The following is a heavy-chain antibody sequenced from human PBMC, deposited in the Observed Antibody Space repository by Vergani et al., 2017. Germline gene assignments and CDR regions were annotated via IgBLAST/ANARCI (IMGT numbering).Heavy chain of an antibody. Sequence: QVQLVESGGGLVKPGGSLRLSCAASGFTFSDYYMSWIRQAPGKGLEWVSYISSSGSTIYYADSVKGRFTISRDNAKNSLYLQMNSLRAEDTAVYYCARLDGSDYDILTGSIPYPLRYQRGCCAFDIWGQGTMVTVSS. J-gene: IGHJ3*02. CDR3: ARLDGSDYDILTGSIPYPLRYQRGCCAFDI. D-gene: IGHD3-9*01. CDR1: GFTFSDYY. CDR2: ISSSGSTI. V-gene: IGHV3-11*01.